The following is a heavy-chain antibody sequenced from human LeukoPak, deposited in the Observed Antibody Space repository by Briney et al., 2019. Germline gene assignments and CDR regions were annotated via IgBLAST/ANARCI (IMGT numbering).Heavy chain of an antibody. J-gene: IGHJ4*02. CDR3: ARNVRGSSSWYEVCFDY. D-gene: IGHD6-13*01. Sequence: PGGSVTLSCALSRLTHSGYYMRWIRQARGGGLEWVSYISSSSSYTSYADSVKGRFSISRDNAKNSLYLQMNSLRAEDTAVYYCARNVRGSSSWYEVCFDYGGQGTLGTVSA. CDR2: ISSSSSYT. V-gene: IGHV3-11*03. CDR1: RLTHSGYY.